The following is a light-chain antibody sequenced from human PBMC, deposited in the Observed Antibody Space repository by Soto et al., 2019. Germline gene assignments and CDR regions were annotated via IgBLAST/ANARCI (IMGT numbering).Light chain of an antibody. CDR1: QNIQRW. V-gene: IGKV1-5*01. CDR2: DAS. J-gene: IGKJ5*01. Sequence: DTQMTQSPSTVSASVGDRITITCRASQNIQRWLAWYQQKPGKAPKLLIYDASSLESGVPSRFSGSGSGTDFTLTISSLQPEDFATYYCQQSYSTPPITFGQGTRLEIK. CDR3: QQSYSTPPIT.